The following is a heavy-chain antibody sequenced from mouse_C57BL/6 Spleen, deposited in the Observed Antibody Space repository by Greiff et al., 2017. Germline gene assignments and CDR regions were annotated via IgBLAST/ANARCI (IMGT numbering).Heavy chain of an antibody. V-gene: IGHV1-82*01. J-gene: IGHJ3*01. Sequence: VKLQESGPELVKPGASVKISCKASGYAFSSSWMNWVKQRPGKGLEWIGRIYPGDGDTNYNGKFKGKATLTADKSSSTAYMQLSSLTSESSAVYFCAANYYGSSSPFAYWGQGTLVTVSA. CDR1: GYAFSSSW. D-gene: IGHD1-1*01. CDR2: IYPGDGDT. CDR3: AANYYGSSSPFAY.